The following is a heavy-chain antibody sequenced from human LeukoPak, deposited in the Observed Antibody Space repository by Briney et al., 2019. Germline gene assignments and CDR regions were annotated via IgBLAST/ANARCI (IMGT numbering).Heavy chain of an antibody. CDR2: ISAYNGNT. V-gene: IGHV1-18*04. D-gene: IGHD3-9*01. J-gene: IGHJ4*02. CDR1: GYTFTSYG. Sequence: ASVKVSCKASGYTFTSYGISWGRQAPGQGREGRGGISAYNGNTNYAQKLQGRVTITTDTSTSTAYMELRSMRSDDTAVYYCARGGVLRYFDWYSIFDYWGQGTLVTVSS. CDR3: ARGGVLRYFDWYSIFDY.